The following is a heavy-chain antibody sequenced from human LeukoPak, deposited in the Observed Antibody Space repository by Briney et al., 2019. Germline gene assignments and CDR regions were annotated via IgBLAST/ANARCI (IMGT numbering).Heavy chain of an antibody. V-gene: IGHV4-59*01. CDR3: ARHQYELLNYYFDY. J-gene: IGHJ4*02. Sequence: KPSETLSLTCTVSGGSISSFYWSWIRQPPGKGLEWIGYIYSSGSTNYNPSLKSRVTISVGPSKNQFSLKLRSVTAADTAVYYCARHQYELLNYYFDYWGQGTLVTVSS. D-gene: IGHD2-15*01. CDR1: GGSISSFY. CDR2: IYSSGST.